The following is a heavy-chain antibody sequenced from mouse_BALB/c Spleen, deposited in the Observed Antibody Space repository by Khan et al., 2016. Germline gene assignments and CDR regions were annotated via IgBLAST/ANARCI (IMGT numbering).Heavy chain of an antibody. CDR2: ISYDGTD. CDR1: GYSITSDYY. J-gene: IGHJ2*01. Sequence: EVQLQESGPGLVKPSQSLSLTCSVTGYSITSDYYWNWIRQFPGNKLEWMGYISYDGTDNYNPSLKNRISITRDTSKNQYFLNLNSVTTEDTATYDCTRDLGRGRDYYFDYWGQGTTLTVSS. V-gene: IGHV3-6*02. D-gene: IGHD4-1*01. CDR3: TRDLGRGRDYYFDY.